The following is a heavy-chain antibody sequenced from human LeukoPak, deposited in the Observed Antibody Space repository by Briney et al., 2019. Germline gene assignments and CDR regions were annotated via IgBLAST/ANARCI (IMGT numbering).Heavy chain of an antibody. CDR3: ARHEYDSSGYYAYYFDY. CDR2: IYTSGST. J-gene: IGHJ4*02. V-gene: IGHV4-4*09. CDR1: GGSISSYY. D-gene: IGHD3-22*01. Sequence: SETLSLTCTVSGGSISSYYWSWIRQPPGKGLEWIGYIYTSGSTNYNPSIKSRVNILVDTSKKQLFRKPSSVTAADAAVYYCARHEYDSSGYYAYYFDYWGQGTLVTVSS.